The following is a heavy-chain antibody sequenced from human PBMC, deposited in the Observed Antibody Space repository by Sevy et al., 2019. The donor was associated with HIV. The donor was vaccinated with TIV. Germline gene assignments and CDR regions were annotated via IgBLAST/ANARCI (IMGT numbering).Heavy chain of an antibody. CDR3: ATLRGGLYGSGYFQN. V-gene: IGHV3-23*01. CDR1: GFTLKSHT. CDR2: ISSSGGST. D-gene: IGHD3-10*01. J-gene: IGHJ1*01. Sequence: GGSLRLSCTVSGFTLKSHTMYWVRQAPGKGLEWVSCISSSGGSTYYADSVKGRFSITRDTSKNTLYLQMNSLRAEDTAVYYCATLRGGLYGSGYFQNWGQGTQVTVSS.